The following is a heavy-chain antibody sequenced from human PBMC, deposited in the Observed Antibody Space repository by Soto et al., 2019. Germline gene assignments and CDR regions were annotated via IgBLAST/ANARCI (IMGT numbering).Heavy chain of an antibody. Sequence: ELQLVESGGGWVQPGRSLRLSCAASGFTFDDHGMHWVRQVPGKGLEWVSGISWNSDNMAYADSVKGRFTISRDNAKNSLYLQMNSLRVEDTALYYCAKDYGDFYGYFDYWGQGTLVTVSS. CDR3: AKDYGDFYGYFDY. V-gene: IGHV3-9*01. CDR1: GFTFDDHG. J-gene: IGHJ4*02. CDR2: ISWNSDNM. D-gene: IGHD4-17*01.